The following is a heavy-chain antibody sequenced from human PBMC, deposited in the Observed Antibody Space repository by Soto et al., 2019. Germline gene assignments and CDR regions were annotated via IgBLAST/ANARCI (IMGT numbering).Heavy chain of an antibody. CDR2: ISGSGGST. CDR3: AKPLSALYYDILTGFPGTIDY. J-gene: IGHJ4*02. D-gene: IGHD3-9*01. V-gene: IGHV3-23*01. CDR1: GFTFSSYA. Sequence: GGSLRLSCAASGFTFSSYAMSWVRQAPGKGLEWVSAISGSGGSTYYADSGKGRFTISRDNSKNTLYLQMNSLRAEDTAVYYCAKPLSALYYDILTGFPGTIDYWGQGTLVTVSS.